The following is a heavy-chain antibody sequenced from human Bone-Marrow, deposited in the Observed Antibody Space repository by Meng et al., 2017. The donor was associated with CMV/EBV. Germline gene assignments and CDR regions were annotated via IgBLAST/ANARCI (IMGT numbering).Heavy chain of an antibody. V-gene: IGHV3-33*01. CDR1: GFTFSSYG. Sequence: GESLKISCAASGFTFSSYGMHWVRQAPGKGLEWVAVIWYDGSNKYYADSVKGRFTISRDNSKNTLYLQMNSLRAEDTAVYYCARKGVAGAFDIWGQGTMVTVSS. J-gene: IGHJ3*02. CDR2: IWYDGSNK. D-gene: IGHD2-15*01. CDR3: ARKGVAGAFDI.